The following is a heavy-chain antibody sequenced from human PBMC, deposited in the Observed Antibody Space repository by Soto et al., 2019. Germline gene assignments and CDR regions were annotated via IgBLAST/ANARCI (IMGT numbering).Heavy chain of an antibody. CDR2: ISGSGGST. CDR3: SGLRRWVGATSDRAFDI. V-gene: IGHV3-23*01. CDR1: GFTFSSYA. D-gene: IGHD1-26*01. J-gene: IGHJ3*02. Sequence: EAQLLESGGDLVQPGGSLRLSCAASGFTFSSYAMSWVRQAPGKGLEWVSAISGSGGSTYYADSVKGRFTISRDNSKNTVFLQMNSLSADDTAVYYCSGLRRWVGATSDRAFDIWGQGTMVTVSS.